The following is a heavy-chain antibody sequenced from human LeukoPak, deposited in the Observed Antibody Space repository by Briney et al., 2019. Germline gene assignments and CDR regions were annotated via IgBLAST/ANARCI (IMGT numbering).Heavy chain of an antibody. D-gene: IGHD1-7*01. J-gene: IGHJ4*02. Sequence: GSLRLSCAASGFTFSSYAMSWVRQAPGKGLEWVSAISGSGGSTYYADSVKGRFTISRDNSKNTLYLQMNSLRAEDTAVYYCAKDDARTYGPPKYYFDYWGQGTLVTVSS. CDR3: AKDDARTYGPPKYYFDY. CDR2: ISGSGGST. V-gene: IGHV3-23*01. CDR1: GFTFSSYA.